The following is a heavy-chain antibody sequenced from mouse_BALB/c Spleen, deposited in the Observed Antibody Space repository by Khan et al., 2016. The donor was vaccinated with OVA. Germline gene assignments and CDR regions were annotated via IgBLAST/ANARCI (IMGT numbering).Heavy chain of an antibody. J-gene: IGHJ3*01. Sequence: QVQLQQSGAELVRPGASVKLSCKASGYTFTSYWMNWVKQRPGQGLEWIGMIDPSDSETHYNQIFKDKATLTVDKSSSKAYMHLSSLTSEDSAVYYCARREKYGYDPSWFAYWGQGTLVTVSA. CDR2: IDPSDSET. V-gene: IGHV1-61*01. D-gene: IGHD2-2*01. CDR1: GYTFTSYW. CDR3: ARREKYGYDPSWFAY.